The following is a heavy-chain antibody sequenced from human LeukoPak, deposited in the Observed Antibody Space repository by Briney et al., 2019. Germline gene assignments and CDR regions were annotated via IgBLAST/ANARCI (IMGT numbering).Heavy chain of an antibody. CDR1: GGSISSGGYS. D-gene: IGHD3-3*01. CDR3: ARTNTIFGVVITPRYYFDY. Sequence: SETLSLTCAVSGGSISSGGYSWSWIRQPPGKGLEWIGYIYYSGSTYYNPSLKSRVTISVDTSKNQFSLKLSSATAADTAVYYCARTNTIFGVVITPRYYFDYWGQGTLVTVSS. V-gene: IGHV4-30-2*05. J-gene: IGHJ4*02. CDR2: IYYSGST.